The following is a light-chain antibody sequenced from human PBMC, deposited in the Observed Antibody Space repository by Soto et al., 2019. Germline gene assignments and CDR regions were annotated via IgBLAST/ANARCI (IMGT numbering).Light chain of an antibody. CDR2: KAS. CDR3: QQYKSYSRT. J-gene: IGKJ2*01. Sequence: DIQITQSPSTLSASVGDRVTITCRASQSISPWLAWYQQKPGKAPKILIYKASSLESGVPSRFSGSESGTEFTLTISSLQPDDFATYYCQQYKSYSRTFGQGTKLEIK. CDR1: QSISPW. V-gene: IGKV1-5*03.